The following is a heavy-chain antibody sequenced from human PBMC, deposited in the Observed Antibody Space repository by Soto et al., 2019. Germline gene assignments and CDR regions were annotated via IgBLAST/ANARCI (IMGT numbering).Heavy chain of an antibody. V-gene: IGHV4-39*01. CDR2: IYYSGST. J-gene: IGHJ4*02. Sequence: SETLSLTCTVSGGSISSSSYYWGWIRQPPGKGLEWIGSIYYSGSTYYNPSLKSRVTISVDTSKNQFSLKLSSVTAADTAVYYCARHGDYGDLEGYWGQGTLVTVSS. CDR3: ARHGDYGDLEGY. D-gene: IGHD4-17*01. CDR1: GGSISSSSYY.